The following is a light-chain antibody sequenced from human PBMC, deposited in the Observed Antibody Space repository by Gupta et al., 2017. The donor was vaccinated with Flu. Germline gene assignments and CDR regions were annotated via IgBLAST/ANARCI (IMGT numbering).Light chain of an antibody. CDR3: QQYNNWPPVPIT. V-gene: IGKV3-15*01. J-gene: IGKJ5*01. CDR2: VAS. Sequence: EIVMTQSPATLSVSPGERATLSCRASQSVSSNLAWYQQKPGQAPRLLSYVASTRATGIPARFSGIGSGTEFTFTISSLQSEDFAVYYCQQYNNWPPVPITFGQGTRLEIK. CDR1: QSVSSN.